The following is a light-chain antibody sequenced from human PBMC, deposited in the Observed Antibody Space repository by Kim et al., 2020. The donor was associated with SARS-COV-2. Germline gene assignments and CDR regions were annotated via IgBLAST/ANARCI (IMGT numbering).Light chain of an antibody. CDR3: NSRDSSGNHLV. Sequence: SSELTQDPAVSVALGQTVRITCRGDSLRSYYASWYQQKPGQAPVLVIYGKNNRPSGIPDRFSGSSSGNTASLTITGAQAEDEADYYCNSRDSSGNHLVFGGGNQLTVL. J-gene: IGLJ3*02. CDR1: SLRSYY. V-gene: IGLV3-19*01. CDR2: GKN.